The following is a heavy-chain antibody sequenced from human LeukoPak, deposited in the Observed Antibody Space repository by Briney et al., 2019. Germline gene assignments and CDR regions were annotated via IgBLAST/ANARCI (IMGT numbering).Heavy chain of an antibody. J-gene: IGHJ4*02. V-gene: IGHV1-46*01. D-gene: IGHD5-24*01. CDR1: GYTFTNYY. CDR2: IHPSGGST. Sequence: ASVKVSCKASGYTFTNYYMHWVRQAPGQGLEWMGIIHPSGGSTTSAQKFQGRVTMTRDTSTSTAYMELSSLRSEDTAVYYCAYEGGYNRNFDYWGQGTLVTVSS. CDR3: AYEGGYNRNFDY.